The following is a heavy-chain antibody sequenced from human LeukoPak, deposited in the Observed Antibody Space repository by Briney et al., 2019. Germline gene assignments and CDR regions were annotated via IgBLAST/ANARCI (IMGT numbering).Heavy chain of an antibody. CDR3: ARGIGDFWRYHYYMDV. CDR1: GGSISSYY. D-gene: IGHD3-3*01. J-gene: IGHJ6*03. V-gene: IGHV4-4*07. CDR2: IYTSGST. Sequence: PSETLSLTCTVSGGSISSYYWSWIRQPAGKGLEWIGRIYTSGSTNYNPSLKSRVTMSVDTSKNQFSLKLSSVTAADTAVYYCARGIGDFWRYHYYMDVWGKGTTVTVSS.